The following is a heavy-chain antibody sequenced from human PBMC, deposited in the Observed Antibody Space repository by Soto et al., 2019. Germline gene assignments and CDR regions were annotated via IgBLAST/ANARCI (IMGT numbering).Heavy chain of an antibody. CDR3: AREEAGFGSGIYHPFLWWGY. CDR2: INSNSDYI. J-gene: IGHJ4*02. D-gene: IGHD3-10*01. Sequence: ELLLVESGGGLVKPGGSLRLSCAASGFNLNTYTMNWVRQAPGKGLEWVSSINSNSDYIYYADSVKGRFTLSRDNAENSLYLQMNSLRDEDTAVYYCAREEAGFGSGIYHPFLWWGYWGQGALVTVSS. CDR1: GFNLNTYT. V-gene: IGHV3-21*01.